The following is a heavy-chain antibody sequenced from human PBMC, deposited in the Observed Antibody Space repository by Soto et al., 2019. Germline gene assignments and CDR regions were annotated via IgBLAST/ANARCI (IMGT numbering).Heavy chain of an antibody. V-gene: IGHV3-30-3*01. Sequence: GGSLRLSCAASGFTFSSYAMHWVRQAPGKGLEWVAVISYDGSNKYYADSVKGRFTISRDNSKNTLYLQMNSLRAEDTAVYYCARDRTVGIAARLIYYYYGMDVWGQGTTVTVSS. J-gene: IGHJ6*02. CDR1: GFTFSSYA. D-gene: IGHD6-6*01. CDR2: ISYDGSNK. CDR3: ARDRTVGIAARLIYYYYGMDV.